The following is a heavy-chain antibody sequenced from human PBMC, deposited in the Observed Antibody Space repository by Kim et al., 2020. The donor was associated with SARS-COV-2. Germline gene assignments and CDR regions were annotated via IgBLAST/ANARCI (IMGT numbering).Heavy chain of an antibody. Sequence: SETLSLTCTVSGGSISSYYWSWIRQPPGKGLEWIGYIYYSGSTNYNPSLKSRVTISVDTSKNQFSLKLSSVTAADTAVYYCARALYYNLGVYYYYGMDVWDQGTTVTVSS. CDR2: IYYSGST. CDR1: GGSISSYY. CDR3: ARALYYNLGVYYYYGMDV. V-gene: IGHV4-59*01. D-gene: IGHD2-8*01. J-gene: IGHJ6*02.